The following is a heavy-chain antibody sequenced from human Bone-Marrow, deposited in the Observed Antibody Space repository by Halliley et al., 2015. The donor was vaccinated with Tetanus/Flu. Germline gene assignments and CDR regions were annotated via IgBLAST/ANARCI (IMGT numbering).Heavy chain of an antibody. J-gene: IGHJ4*02. D-gene: IGHD4-17*01. CDR2: RFFSGTP. CDR3: ASMTAMTSFEY. V-gene: IGHV4-30-4*01. Sequence: REGFGYRFFSGTPYYNPSLESRLAISLDTSKNQFSLKLSSVTAADTGVYYCASMTAMTSFEYWGQGTLITVSS.